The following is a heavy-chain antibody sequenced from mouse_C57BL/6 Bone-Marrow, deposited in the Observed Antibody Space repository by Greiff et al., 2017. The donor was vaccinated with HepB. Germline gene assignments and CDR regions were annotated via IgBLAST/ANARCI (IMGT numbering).Heavy chain of an antibody. CDR2: IDPENGDT. J-gene: IGHJ2*03. Sequence: EVQLQQSGAELVRPGASVKLSCTASGFNIKDDYMHWVKQRPEQGLEWIGWIDPENGDTEYASKFQGKATITADTSSNTAYLQLSSLTSEDTAVYYCTTGTVPFDCGGRGTGGTVSS. D-gene: IGHD1-1*01. V-gene: IGHV14-4*01. CDR3: TTGTVPFDC. CDR1: GFNIKDDY.